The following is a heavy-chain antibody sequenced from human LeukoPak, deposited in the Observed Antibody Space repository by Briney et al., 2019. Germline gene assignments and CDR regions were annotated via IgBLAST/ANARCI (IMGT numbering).Heavy chain of an antibody. Sequence: SETLSLTCTVSGGSISSYYWSWIRQPPGKGLEWLGYIYYSGSTNYNPSLKSRVTISVDTSKNQFSLKLSSVTAADTAVYYCARLGYGLDYWGQGTLVTVSS. J-gene: IGHJ4*02. CDR1: GGSISSYY. D-gene: IGHD5-12*01. V-gene: IGHV4-59*08. CDR3: ARLGYGLDY. CDR2: IYYSGST.